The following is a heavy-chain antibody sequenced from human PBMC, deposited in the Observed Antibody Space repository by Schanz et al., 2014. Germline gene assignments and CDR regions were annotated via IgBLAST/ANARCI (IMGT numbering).Heavy chain of an antibody. CDR3: ARLYCSTPGCYVSPNGFAKDY. D-gene: IGHD2-2*01. V-gene: IGHV4-34*01. J-gene: IGHJ4*02. Sequence: QVQLQQWGAGLLKPSETLSLTCAVSGGSFSGYYWSWIRQPPDTGLEWIGEINQRGDTNYNPSLKSRFTISVDPPNTQFPLKLRSVTAADTAVYYCARLYCSTPGCYVSPNGFAKDYWGQGTLVTVSS. CDR1: GGSFSGYY. CDR2: INQRGDT.